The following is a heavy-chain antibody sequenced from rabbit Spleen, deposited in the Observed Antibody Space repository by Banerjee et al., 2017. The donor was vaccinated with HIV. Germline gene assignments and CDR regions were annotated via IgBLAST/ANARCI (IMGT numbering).Heavy chain of an antibody. Sequence: QSLEESGGDLVKPGTSLTLTCTASGFSFISGYYMCWVRQAPGKGLEWIACIAAGSGGTTYYANWAKGRFTISKTSSTTVTLQMTSLTAADRAAYFCARDLVGVIGWNFYLWGPGTLVT. CDR2: IAAGSGGTT. CDR1: GFSFISGYY. J-gene: IGHJ4*01. D-gene: IGHD1-1*01. V-gene: IGHV1S40*01. CDR3: ARDLVGVIGWNFYL.